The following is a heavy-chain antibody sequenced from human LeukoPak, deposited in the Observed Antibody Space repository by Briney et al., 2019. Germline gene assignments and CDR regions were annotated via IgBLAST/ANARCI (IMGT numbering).Heavy chain of an antibody. CDR1: GYSFTSYG. V-gene: IGHV1-18*01. CDR2: ISAYNGNT. J-gene: IGHJ5*02. CDR3: ARVAGVTGYSSGWYHSEFDP. Sequence: ASVKVSCKAAGYSFTSYGISWVRQAPGQGLEWMGWISAYNGNTNYAQKLQGRVTMTTDTSTSTAYMELRSLRSDDTAVYYCARVAGVTGYSSGWYHSEFDPWGQGTLVTVSS. D-gene: IGHD6-19*01.